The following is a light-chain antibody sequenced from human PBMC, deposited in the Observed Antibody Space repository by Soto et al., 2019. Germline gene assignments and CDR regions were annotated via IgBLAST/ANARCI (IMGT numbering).Light chain of an antibody. CDR3: QQYAVWPLT. CDR2: KTS. V-gene: IGKV3-15*01. Sequence: EVVMTQSPATVSVSPGERTSLSCRASQSIGTNLGWYQQKPGQAPRLLISKTSTRTTGVPGRFSGSGSGTEFTLTISSLQSEDIAVYYCQQYAVWPLTFGGGTKVDIK. J-gene: IGKJ4*01. CDR1: QSIGTN.